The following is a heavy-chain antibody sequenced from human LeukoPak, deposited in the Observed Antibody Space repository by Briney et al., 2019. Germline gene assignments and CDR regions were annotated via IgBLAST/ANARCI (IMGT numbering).Heavy chain of an antibody. Sequence: PGGSLRLSCAASGFTFDNYAMHWVRQAPGKGLEWVSGISWNSGSIGYADSVKGRFTISRDNAKYSLYLQMNSLRAEDTALYYCAKDVHLILFDILTGYYGFGLDYWGQGTLVTVSS. CDR2: ISWNSGSI. V-gene: IGHV3-9*01. CDR1: GFTFDNYA. CDR3: AKDVHLILFDILTGYYGFGLDY. D-gene: IGHD3-9*01. J-gene: IGHJ4*02.